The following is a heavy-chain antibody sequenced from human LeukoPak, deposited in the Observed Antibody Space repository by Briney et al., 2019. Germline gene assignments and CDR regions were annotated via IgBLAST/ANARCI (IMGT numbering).Heavy chain of an antibody. CDR2: LYHGGST. V-gene: IGHV4-59*01. J-gene: IGHJ5*02. Sequence: SETLSLTCIVSRGSIRSYYWSWIRQPPGKGLEWIGYLYHGGSTNYNPSLKSRVTISGDTSKNHFSLNLSSVTAADTAMYYCARGRYYYDSSGYPYNWFDPWGQGTLVTVSS. CDR3: ARGRYYYDSSGYPYNWFDP. CDR1: RGSIRSYY. D-gene: IGHD3-22*01.